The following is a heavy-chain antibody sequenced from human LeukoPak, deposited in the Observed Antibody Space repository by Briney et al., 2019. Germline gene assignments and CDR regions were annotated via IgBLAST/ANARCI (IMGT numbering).Heavy chain of an antibody. D-gene: IGHD6-19*01. CDR3: ARDDLAVAGTASDY. V-gene: IGHV1-18*01. J-gene: IGHJ4*02. CDR2: ISAYNGNT. CDR1: GYTFTSYG. Sequence: ASVKVSCKASGYTFTSYGISWVRQAPGQGLEWMGWISAYNGNTNYAQKLQGRVTMTTDTSTSTAYMELRSLRSDDTVVYYCARDDLAVAGTASDYWGQGTLVTVSS.